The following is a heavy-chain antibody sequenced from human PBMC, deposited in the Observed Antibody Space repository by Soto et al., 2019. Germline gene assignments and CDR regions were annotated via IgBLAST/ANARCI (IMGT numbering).Heavy chain of an antibody. J-gene: IGHJ4*02. CDR3: ARVGIAVAGTRLPTDYFDY. V-gene: IGHV1-3*01. D-gene: IGHD6-19*01. Sequence: QVQLVQSGAEVKKPGASVKVSCKASGYTFTSYAMHWVRQAPGQRLEWMGWINAGNGNTKYSQKFQGRVTITRDTSASTAYMELSSLRSEDTAVYYCARVGIAVAGTRLPTDYFDYWGQVTLVTVSS. CDR2: INAGNGNT. CDR1: GYTFTSYA.